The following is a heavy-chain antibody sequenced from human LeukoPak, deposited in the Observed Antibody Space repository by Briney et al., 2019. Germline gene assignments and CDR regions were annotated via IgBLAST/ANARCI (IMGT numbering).Heavy chain of an antibody. CDR1: GFTFSSYG. CDR3: AEDSGLLLRHYYGMDV. V-gene: IGHV3-30*18. Sequence: PGGSLRLSCAASGFTFSSYGMHWVRQAPGKGLEWVAVISYDGSNKYYADSVKGRFTISRDNSKNTLYLQMNSLRAEDTAVYYCAEDSGLLLRHYYGMDVWGQGTTVTVSS. J-gene: IGHJ6*02. D-gene: IGHD3-16*01. CDR2: ISYDGSNK.